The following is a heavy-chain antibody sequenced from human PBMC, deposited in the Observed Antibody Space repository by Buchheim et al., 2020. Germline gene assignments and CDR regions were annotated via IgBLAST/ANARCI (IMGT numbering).Heavy chain of an antibody. CDR3: AKGLIKKIRQQLDY. V-gene: IGHV3-30*18. CDR1: GFTFSSYG. J-gene: IGHJ4*02. CDR2: ISYDGSNK. D-gene: IGHD6-13*01. Sequence: QVQLVESGGGVVQPGRSLRLSCAASGFTFSSYGMHWVRQAPGKGLEWVAAISYDGSNKYYADSVKGRFTISRDNSKKTLYLQMNSLRAENTAVYYCAKGLIKKIRQQLDYWGQGTL.